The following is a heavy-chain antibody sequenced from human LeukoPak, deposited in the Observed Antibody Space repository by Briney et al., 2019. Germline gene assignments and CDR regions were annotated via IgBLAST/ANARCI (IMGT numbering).Heavy chain of an antibody. D-gene: IGHD6-19*01. J-gene: IGHJ5*02. CDR2: INPNSGGT. CDR1: GYTFTGYY. CDR3: ARDPIRSAWYGGLYNWFDP. Sequence: GASVKVSCKASGYTFTGYYMHWVRQAPGQGLEWMGWINPNSGGTNYAQKFQGRVTMTRDTSISTAYMELSRLRSDDTAVYYCARDPIRSAWYGGLYNWFDPWGQGTLVTVSS. V-gene: IGHV1-2*02.